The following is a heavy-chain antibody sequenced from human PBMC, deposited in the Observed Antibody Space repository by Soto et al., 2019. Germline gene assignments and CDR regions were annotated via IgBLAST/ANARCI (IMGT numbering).Heavy chain of an antibody. CDR2: INYSGST. D-gene: IGHD6-13*01. J-gene: IGHJ6*02. CDR1: GGSFSGYY. Sequence: PSETLSLTCAVYGGSFSGYYWGWIRQPPGKGLEWIGEINYSGSTNYNPSLKSRVTISVDTSKNQFSLKLSSVTAADTAVYYCASQQLVHYYYGMDVRGQGTTVTVSS. V-gene: IGHV4-34*01. CDR3: ASQQLVHYYYGMDV.